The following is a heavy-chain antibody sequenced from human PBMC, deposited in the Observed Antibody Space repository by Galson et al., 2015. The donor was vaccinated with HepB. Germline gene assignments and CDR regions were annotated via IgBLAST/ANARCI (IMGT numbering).Heavy chain of an antibody. J-gene: IGHJ3*02. V-gene: IGHV3-23*01. D-gene: IGHD3-16*01. CDR2: VSGSGVNT. CDR3: AKGIWGFAMFDALDI. Sequence: SLRLSCAASGLTYSDSSMTWVRQAPGQGLEWVSVVSGSGVNTFYADSVKGRFTVSRDTSKNIFYLQMNSLRADDTALYYCAKGIWGFAMFDALDIWGQRTMVTVSS. CDR1: GLTYSDSS.